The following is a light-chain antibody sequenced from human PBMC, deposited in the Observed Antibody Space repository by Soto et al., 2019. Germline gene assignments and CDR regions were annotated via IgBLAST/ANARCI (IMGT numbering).Light chain of an antibody. CDR1: QSVSSS. J-gene: IGKJ5*01. CDR2: GAS. V-gene: IGKV3-15*01. Sequence: EIMMTQSPATLSVSPGERATLSCRASQSVSSSLAWYQQKPGQAPRLLIYGASTRATGIPARFSGSGSGTEFTLTISSLQSEDSGVYYCQQYNKWPAEITFGQGTRLEIK. CDR3: QQYNKWPAEIT.